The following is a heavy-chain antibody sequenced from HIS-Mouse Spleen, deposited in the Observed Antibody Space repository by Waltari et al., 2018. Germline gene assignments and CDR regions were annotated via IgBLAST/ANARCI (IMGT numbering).Heavy chain of an antibody. D-gene: IGHD5-12*01. V-gene: IGHV1-69*01. Sequence: QVQLVQSGAGVKKPGSSVKVSCKAYGGTFSSYAISWVGQAPGQGLDWMGGIIPIFGTANYAQKFQSRVTITADESTSTAYMDLSSLGSENTAVYYCARGGPMVYSDDCWGQGTLVTVSS. J-gene: IGHJ4*02. CDR2: IIPIFGTA. CDR3: ARGGPMVYSDDC. CDR1: GGTFSSYA.